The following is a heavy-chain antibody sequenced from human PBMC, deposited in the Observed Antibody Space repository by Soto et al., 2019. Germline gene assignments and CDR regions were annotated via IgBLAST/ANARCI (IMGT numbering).Heavy chain of an antibody. Sequence: PGESLKISCKGSGYSFTSYWIFWVRQMPVKGLEFIGIIYPFYSDTRYSPSFQGHVTISSYNSITTSYLQLISLKASYTAIYYCVRPLWGPTSYPDYWGQGTLVTVSS. CDR1: GYSFTSYW. V-gene: IGHV5-51*01. CDR2: IYPFYSDT. J-gene: IGHJ4*02. D-gene: IGHD7-27*01. CDR3: VRPLWGPTSYPDY.